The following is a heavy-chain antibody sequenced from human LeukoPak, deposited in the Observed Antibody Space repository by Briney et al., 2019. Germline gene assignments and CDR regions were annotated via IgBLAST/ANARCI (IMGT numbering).Heavy chain of an antibody. CDR3: AKTPLGYSSGWYYDYYYYYMDV. CDR1: GFTFSSYA. CDR2: ISGSGGST. Sequence: GGSLRLSCAASGFTFSSYAMSWVRQAPGKGLEWVSDISGSGGSTYYADSVKGRFTISRDNSKNTLYLQMNSLRAEDTAVYYCAKTPLGYSSGWYYDYYYYYMDVWGKGTTVTVSS. J-gene: IGHJ6*03. D-gene: IGHD6-19*01. V-gene: IGHV3-23*01.